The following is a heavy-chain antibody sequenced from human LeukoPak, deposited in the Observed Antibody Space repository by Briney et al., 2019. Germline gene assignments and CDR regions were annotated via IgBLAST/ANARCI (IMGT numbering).Heavy chain of an antibody. CDR2: INPSGGST. V-gene: IGHV1-46*01. Sequence: GASVKVSCKASGYTFTSYYMHWVRQAPGQGLEWMGIINPSGGSTSYAQKFQGRVTMTRDTSTSTLYMELSSLRSEDTAVYFCARDGPPYPFDCWGQGTLVTVSS. J-gene: IGHJ4*02. CDR3: ARDGPPYPFDC. CDR1: GYTFTSYY.